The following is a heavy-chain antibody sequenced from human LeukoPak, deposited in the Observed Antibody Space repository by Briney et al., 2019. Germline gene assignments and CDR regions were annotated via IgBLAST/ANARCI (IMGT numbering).Heavy chain of an antibody. Sequence: GGSLRLSCAASGFTFSSYGMHWVRQAPGKGLEWVAFLMYDGSNKYYADSVKGRFTISRDSSKDTLYLQMNSLRPEDMAVYYCAKDRGSSGSYYTFDYWGQGTLVTVSS. CDR3: AKDRGSSGSYYTFDY. J-gene: IGHJ4*02. CDR2: LMYDGSNK. D-gene: IGHD3-10*01. CDR1: GFTFSSYG. V-gene: IGHV3-30*02.